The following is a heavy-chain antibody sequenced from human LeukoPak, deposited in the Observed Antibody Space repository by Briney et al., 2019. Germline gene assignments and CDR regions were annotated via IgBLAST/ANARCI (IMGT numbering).Heavy chain of an antibody. J-gene: IGHJ4*02. CDR2: IYYSGST. CDR3: AREGLSPFDY. D-gene: IGHD3-16*02. CDR1: GGSISSYY. V-gene: IGHV4-59*12. Sequence: PSETLSLTCTVSGGSISSYYWSWIRQPPGKGLEWIGYIYYSGSTNYNPSLKSRVTISVDTSKNQFSLKLSSVTAADTAVYYCAREGLSPFDYWGQGTLVTVSS.